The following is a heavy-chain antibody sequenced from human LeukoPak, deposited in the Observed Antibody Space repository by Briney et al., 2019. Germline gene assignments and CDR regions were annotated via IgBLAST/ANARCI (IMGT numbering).Heavy chain of an antibody. D-gene: IGHD2-15*01. Sequence: PGGSLRLSCAASGFTFSSYWMSWVRQAPGKGLEWVANIKQDGSEKYYVDSVEGRFTISRDNAKNSLYLQMNSLRAEDTAVYYCASPRRGYCSGGSCYFLYFQHWGQGTLVTVSS. CDR2: IKQDGSEK. CDR1: GFTFSSYW. CDR3: ASPRRGYCSGGSCYFLYFQH. J-gene: IGHJ1*01. V-gene: IGHV3-7*01.